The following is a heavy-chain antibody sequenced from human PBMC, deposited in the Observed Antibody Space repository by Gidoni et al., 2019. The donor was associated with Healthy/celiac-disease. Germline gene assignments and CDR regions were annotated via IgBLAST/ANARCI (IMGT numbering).Heavy chain of an antibody. CDR2: IFSNDEK. D-gene: IGHD3-3*01. J-gene: IGHJ4*02. CDR1: GFSLSNARMG. V-gene: IGHV2-26*01. CDR3: ARISFGTIFGVVIFDY. Sequence: QVTLKASGPVLVKPTETPTLTCTVSGFSLSNARMGVSWIRQPPGKALEWLAHIFSNDEKSYSTSLKSRLTISKDTSKSQVVLTMTNMDPVDTATYYCARISFGTIFGVVIFDYWGQGTLVTVSS.